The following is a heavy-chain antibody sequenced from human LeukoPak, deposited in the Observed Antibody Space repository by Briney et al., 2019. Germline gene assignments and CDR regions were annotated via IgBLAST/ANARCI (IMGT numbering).Heavy chain of an antibody. CDR1: GGSISSYY. CDR2: IYYSGST. V-gene: IGHV4-59*01. J-gene: IGHJ4*02. Sequence: SETLSLTCTVSGGSISSYYWSWIRQPPGKGLEWIGYIYYSGSTNYNPSLKSRVTISMGTSKNQFSLRLNSVTAADTAVYYCASTIFGVAYFDYWGQGALVTVSS. D-gene: IGHD3-3*01. CDR3: ASTIFGVAYFDY.